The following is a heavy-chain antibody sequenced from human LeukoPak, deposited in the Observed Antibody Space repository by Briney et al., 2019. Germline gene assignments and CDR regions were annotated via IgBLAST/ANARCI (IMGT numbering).Heavy chain of an antibody. CDR3: ARGERYSYGYVDY. V-gene: IGHV4-39*01. CDR1: GGSISSGSYY. D-gene: IGHD5-18*01. J-gene: IGHJ4*02. Sequence: SETLFLTCTVSGGSISSGSYYWGWIRQPPGKGLEWIGSIYYSGSTYYNPSLKSRVTISVDTSKNQFSLKLSSVTAADTAVHYCARGERYSYGYVDYWGQGTLVTVSS. CDR2: IYYSGST.